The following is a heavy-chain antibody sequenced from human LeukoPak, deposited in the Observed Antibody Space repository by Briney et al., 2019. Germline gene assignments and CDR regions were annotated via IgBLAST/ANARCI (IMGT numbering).Heavy chain of an antibody. V-gene: IGHV1-18*01. CDR2: ISAYNGNT. J-gene: IGHJ4*02. CDR3: ARDLFVVAFDY. D-gene: IGHD2-15*01. Sequence: ASVKVSRKASGYTFSNYGITWVRQAPGQGLEWMGWISAYNGNTKYAQNLQGRVTMTTDTSTSTAYMEPRSLRSDDTAVYYCARDLFVVAFDYWGQGTLVTVSS. CDR1: GYTFSNYG.